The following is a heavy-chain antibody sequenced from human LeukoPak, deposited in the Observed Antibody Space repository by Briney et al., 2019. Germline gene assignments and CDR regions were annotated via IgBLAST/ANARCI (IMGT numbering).Heavy chain of an antibody. CDR2: ISGYDGKT. D-gene: IGHD3-22*01. J-gene: IGHJ4*02. Sequence: ASVKVSCKASGYTFSLYGISWVRQAPGQGLEWIGWISGYDGKTEYAQRVQDRVTMTADTYTNTVYLDLRSLRPDDTAMYYCARDRAFGRRLLPSTASDNWGQGTLVTVSS. CDR3: ARDRAFGRRLLPSTASDN. CDR1: GYTFSLYG. V-gene: IGHV1-18*01.